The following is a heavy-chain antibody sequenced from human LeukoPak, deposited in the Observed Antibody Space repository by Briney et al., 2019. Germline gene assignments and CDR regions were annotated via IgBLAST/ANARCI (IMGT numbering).Heavy chain of an antibody. CDR3: ARGWVSDSFDY. J-gene: IGHJ4*02. V-gene: IGHV3-48*03. CDR2: ISSSGSNI. CDR1: GFTFSSYE. D-gene: IGHD6-13*01. Sequence: PGGSMRLSCAASGFTFSSYEMNWVRQAPGKGLEWVSYISSSGSNIYHGNSVKGRFTISRDNAKNSLYLQMNSLRAEDTAVYYCARGWVSDSFDYWGQGTLVTVS.